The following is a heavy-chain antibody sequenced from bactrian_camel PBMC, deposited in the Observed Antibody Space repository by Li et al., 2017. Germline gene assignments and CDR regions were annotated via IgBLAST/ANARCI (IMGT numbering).Heavy chain of an antibody. CDR3: AEDRRGWVACRVSSEKNFTY. V-gene: IGHV3S61*01. Sequence: HVQLVESGGGSVQTGGSLRLSCTASGFTVNDSGMGWYRQAPGKECELVSSISSSGSTRYADSVKGRFTISLDKDQNTMYLQMDNLKPEDTAMYYCAEDRRGWVACRVSSEKNFTYWGQGTQVTVS. CDR2: ISSSGST. CDR1: GFTVNDSG. J-gene: IGHJ4*01. D-gene: IGHD3*01.